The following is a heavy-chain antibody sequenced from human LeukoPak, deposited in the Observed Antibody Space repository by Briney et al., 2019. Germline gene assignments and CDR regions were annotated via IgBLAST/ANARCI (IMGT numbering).Heavy chain of an antibody. CDR2: ISASGGGT. D-gene: IGHD6-13*01. V-gene: IGHV3-23*01. CDR1: GFTVSTNY. Sequence: PGGSLRLSCAASGFTVSTNYMNWVRQAPGKGLEWVSSISASGGGTYYADSVKGRFTISRDNSKNTLYLEMNSLRAEDTAVYYCAKDLRSSSWYAAYWGQGTLLTVSS. J-gene: IGHJ4*02. CDR3: AKDLRSSSWYAAY.